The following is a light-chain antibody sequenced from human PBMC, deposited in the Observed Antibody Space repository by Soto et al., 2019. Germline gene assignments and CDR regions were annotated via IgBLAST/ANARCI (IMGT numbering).Light chain of an antibody. CDR1: QDIRNS. CDR2: AAS. Sequence: DIQMTQSPSSLSASVGDRVTITCQASQDIRNSLNWYQQKPGKAPKLLIYAASSSQSGVPSRFSGSGSATDFTLTISSLQPEDFATYYCQQSYSTPITFGQGTRLEIK. V-gene: IGKV1-39*01. CDR3: QQSYSTPIT. J-gene: IGKJ5*01.